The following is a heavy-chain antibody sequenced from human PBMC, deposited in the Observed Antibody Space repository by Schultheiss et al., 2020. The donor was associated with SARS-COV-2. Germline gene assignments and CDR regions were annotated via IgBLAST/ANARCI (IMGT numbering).Heavy chain of an antibody. V-gene: IGHV1-46*01. CDR1: GYTFTSYY. CDR2: INPSGGST. J-gene: IGHJ4*02. CDR3: ARAHTLNTFRAGLGY. D-gene: IGHD2/OR15-2a*01. Sequence: ASVKVSCKASGYTFTSYYMHWVRQAPGQGLEWMGIINPSGGSTSYAQKFQGRVTMTTDTSTSTAYMELRSLRSDDTAVYYCARAHTLNTFRAGLGYWGQGTLVTVSS.